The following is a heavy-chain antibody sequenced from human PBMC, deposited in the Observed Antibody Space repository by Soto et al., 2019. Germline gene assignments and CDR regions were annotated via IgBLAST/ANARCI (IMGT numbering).Heavy chain of an antibody. V-gene: IGHV3-23*01. J-gene: IGHJ4*02. CDR2: ISANGQGI. Sequence: GGSLRLSCAASGFTFNNYAMSWVRQAPGKGLEWVSAISANGQGIYYADSVKGRFIISRDSSKNTVFLHMDSLMPEDTAVYYCATTSIPHNWHSFWGRGTLVTVSS. CDR1: GFTFNNYA. CDR3: ATTSIPHNWHSF. D-gene: IGHD1-7*01.